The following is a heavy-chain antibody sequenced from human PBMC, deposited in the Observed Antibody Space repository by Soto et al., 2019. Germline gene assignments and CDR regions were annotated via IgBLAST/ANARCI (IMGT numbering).Heavy chain of an antibody. V-gene: IGHV3-43*01. J-gene: IGHJ4*02. D-gene: IGHD6-19*01. Sequence: EVQLVESGGVVVQPGGSLRLSCAASGFTFDDYTMHWVRQAPGKGLEWVSLISWDGDSTYYADSVKGRFTISRDNSENSLYLQMNSLRTEDTAFYYCAKDIAGSGWYSLDSWGQGTLVTVSS. CDR3: AKDIAGSGWYSLDS. CDR2: ISWDGDST. CDR1: GFTFDDYT.